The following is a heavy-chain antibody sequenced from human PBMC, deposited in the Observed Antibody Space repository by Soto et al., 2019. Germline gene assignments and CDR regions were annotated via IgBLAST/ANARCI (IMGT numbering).Heavy chain of an antibody. J-gene: IGHJ4*02. CDR3: AKTPGNAIVVAVTTLFDS. CDR2: INDSGGRT. V-gene: IGHV3-23*01. D-gene: IGHD3-22*01. CDR1: GFTFGSYA. Sequence: EVQLLESGGGLVQPGGSLRVSCAASGFTFGSYAMNWVRQAPGKGLEWVSSINDSGGRTYYADSVKGRFTISRDNSKNTLYLQMRGLRAEDTAVYYCAKTPGNAIVVAVTTLFDSWGQGTLVTV.